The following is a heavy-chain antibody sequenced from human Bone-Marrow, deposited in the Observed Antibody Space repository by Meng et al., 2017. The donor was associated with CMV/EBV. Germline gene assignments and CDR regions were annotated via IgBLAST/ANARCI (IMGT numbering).Heavy chain of an antibody. V-gene: IGHV3-30*02. D-gene: IGHD3-10*01. Sequence: VGSVRLPCAASEFTFSSYAMHWVRQAPGKGLEWVAYIRYDGSNKYHADSVKGRFTISRDNFKNTLFLQTNSLRAEDTAVYYCAKDYGRYSYAFDIWGQGTMVTVSS. CDR3: AKDYGRYSYAFDI. J-gene: IGHJ3*02. CDR1: EFTFSSYA. CDR2: IRYDGSNK.